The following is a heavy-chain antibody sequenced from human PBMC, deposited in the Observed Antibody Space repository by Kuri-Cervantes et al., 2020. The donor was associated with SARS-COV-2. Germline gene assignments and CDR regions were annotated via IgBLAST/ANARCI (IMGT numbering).Heavy chain of an antibody. CDR2: ISYDGSNK. J-gene: IGHJ6*02. Sequence: GESLKISCAASGFTFSSYAMHWVRQAPGKGLEWVAVISYDGSNKYYADSVRGRFTTSRDNSKNTLYLQMNSLRAEDTAVYYCARGVAELRYYGMDVWGQGTTVTVSS. V-gene: IGHV3-30-3*01. CDR1: GFTFSSYA. CDR3: ARGVAELRYYGMDV. D-gene: IGHD1-7*01.